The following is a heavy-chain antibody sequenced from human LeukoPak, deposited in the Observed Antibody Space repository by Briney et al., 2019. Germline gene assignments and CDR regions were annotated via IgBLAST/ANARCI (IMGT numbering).Heavy chain of an antibody. CDR2: IRYDGSNK. CDR1: GFTFSSYG. D-gene: IGHD4-11*01. Sequence: PGGSLRLSCAASGFTFSSYGMHWVRQAPGKGLEWVAFIRYDGSNKYYADSVKGRFTISRDNAKNSLYLQMNSLRAEDTAVYYCARGFYSNHVYWGQGTLVTVSS. V-gene: IGHV3-30*02. CDR3: ARGFYSNHVY. J-gene: IGHJ4*02.